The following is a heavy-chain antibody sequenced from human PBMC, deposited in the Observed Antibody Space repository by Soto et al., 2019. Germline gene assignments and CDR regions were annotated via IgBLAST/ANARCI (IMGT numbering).Heavy chain of an antibody. J-gene: IGHJ4*02. CDR3: ACVDYYDSSGYDTGNY. CDR1: GFTFSSYG. Sequence: PGGSLRLSCAASGFTFSSYGMHWVRQAPGKGLEWVAVIWYDGSNKYYADSVKGRFTISRDNSKNTLYLRMNSLRAEDTAVYYCACVDYYDSSGYDTGNYWGQGTLVTVSS. CDR2: IWYDGSNK. V-gene: IGHV3-33*01. D-gene: IGHD3-22*01.